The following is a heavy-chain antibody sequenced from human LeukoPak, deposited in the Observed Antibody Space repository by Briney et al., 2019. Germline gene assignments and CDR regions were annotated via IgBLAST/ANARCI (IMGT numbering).Heavy chain of an antibody. Sequence: SETLSLTCTVSGGSISSSSYYWGWVRQPPGKGLEWLGCIYYSGSTYYNPSLKSRVTISVDTSKNQFFLKLSSVTAADTAVYYCARGPRGLWFGDRGPYHSFDYWGQGTLVTVSS. CDR2: IYYSGST. V-gene: IGHV4-39*07. D-gene: IGHD3-10*01. CDR3: ARGPRGLWFGDRGPYHSFDY. J-gene: IGHJ4*02. CDR1: GGSISSSSYY.